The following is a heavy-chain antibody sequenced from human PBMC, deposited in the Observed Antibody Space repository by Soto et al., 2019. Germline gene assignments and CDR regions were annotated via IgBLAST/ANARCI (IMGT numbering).Heavy chain of an antibody. J-gene: IGHJ6*02. D-gene: IGHD1-20*01. CDR1: GGSISSYY. Sequence: QVQLQESGPGLVKPSETLSLTCTVSGGSISSYYWSWIRQPPGKGLEWIGYIYYSGITNYNPSLKSRVTISVDTSKNQFSLKLSSVTAADTAVYYGARYKSNYYYGMDVWGQGTTVTVSS. CDR2: IYYSGIT. CDR3: ARYKSNYYYGMDV. V-gene: IGHV4-59*01.